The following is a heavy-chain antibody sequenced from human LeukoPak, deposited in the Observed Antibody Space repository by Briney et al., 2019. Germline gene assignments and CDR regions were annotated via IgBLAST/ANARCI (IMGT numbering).Heavy chain of an antibody. CDR2: INGAGSSA. CDR1: EFTFSNYW. V-gene: IGHV3-74*01. D-gene: IGHD6-13*01. Sequence: PGGSLRLSCAASEFTFSNYWMHWVRQVPGDGLVWVSRINGAGSSASYADSVRGRFTIYKANAKNTLYLQMNSLRADDTAVYYCARDRKAASGGGFDPWGQGTLVTVSS. CDR3: ARDRKAASGGGFDP. J-gene: IGHJ5*02.